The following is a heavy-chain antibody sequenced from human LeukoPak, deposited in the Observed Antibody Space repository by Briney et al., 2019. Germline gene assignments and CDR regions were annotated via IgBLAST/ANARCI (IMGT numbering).Heavy chain of an antibody. D-gene: IGHD2-15*01. CDR3: ARSDCSGGSCYSDY. CDR2: INPNSGGT. J-gene: IGHJ4*02. V-gene: IGHV1-2*04. Sequence: ASVKVSCKASGYTFTGYYMHWVRQAPGQGLEWMGWINPNSGGTNYAQKFQGWVTMTRDTSISTAYMELSRLRSDDTAEYYCARSDCSGGSCYSDYWGQGTLVTVSS. CDR1: GYTFTGYY.